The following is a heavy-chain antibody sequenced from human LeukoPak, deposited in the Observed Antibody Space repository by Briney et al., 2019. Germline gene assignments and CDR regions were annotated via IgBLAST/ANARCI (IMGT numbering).Heavy chain of an antibody. D-gene: IGHD1/OR15-1a*01. CDR2: ISAYNGNT. CDR1: GGTFSSYA. CDR3: ARGSGGGTPLDY. Sequence: ASVKVSCKASGGTFSSYAISWVRQAPGQGLEWMGWISAYNGNTNYAQKLQGRVTMTTDTSTSTAYMELRSLRSDDTAVYYCARGSGGGTPLDYWGQGTLVTVSS. V-gene: IGHV1-18*01. J-gene: IGHJ4*02.